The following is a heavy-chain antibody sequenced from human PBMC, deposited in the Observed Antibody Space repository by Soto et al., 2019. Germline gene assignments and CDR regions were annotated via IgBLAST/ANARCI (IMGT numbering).Heavy chain of an antibody. D-gene: IGHD2-2*01. CDR2: IYYSGST. CDR3: ASYEISPPAKVVPSDAFDI. CDR1: GGSISGGGYY. J-gene: IGHJ3*02. V-gene: IGHV4-31*03. Sequence: PSETLSLTCTVSGGSISGGGYYWSWIRQHPGKGLEWIGYIYYSGSTYYNPSLKSRVTISVDTSKNQFSLKLSSVTAADTAVYYCASYEISPPAKVVPSDAFDIWGQGTMVTVSS.